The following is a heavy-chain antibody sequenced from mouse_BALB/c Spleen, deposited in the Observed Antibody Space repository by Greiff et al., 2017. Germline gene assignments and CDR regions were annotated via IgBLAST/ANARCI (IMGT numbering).Heavy chain of an antibody. Sequence: EVQGVESGGGLVKPGGSLKLSCAASGFTFSDYYMYWVRQTPEKRLEWVATISDGGSYTYYPDSVKGRFTISRDNAKNNLYLQMTSLRSEDTAMYYCARSWFDYWGQGTTLTVSS. CDR2: ISDGGSYT. CDR3: ARSWFDY. V-gene: IGHV5-4*02. J-gene: IGHJ2*01. CDR1: GFTFSDYY.